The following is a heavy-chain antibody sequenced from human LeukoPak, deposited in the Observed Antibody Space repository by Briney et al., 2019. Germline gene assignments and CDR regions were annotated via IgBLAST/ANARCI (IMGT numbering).Heavy chain of an antibody. CDR3: AIWGSYRYTYAFDI. J-gene: IGHJ3*02. Sequence: PSETLSLTCTVSGYSISSGYYWGWIRQPPGKGLEWIGSIYHSGSTYYNPSLKSRVTISVDTSKNQFSLKLSSVTAADTAVYYCAIWGSYRYTYAFDIWGQGTMVTVSS. CDR1: GYSISSGYY. CDR2: IYHSGST. V-gene: IGHV4-38-2*02. D-gene: IGHD3-16*02.